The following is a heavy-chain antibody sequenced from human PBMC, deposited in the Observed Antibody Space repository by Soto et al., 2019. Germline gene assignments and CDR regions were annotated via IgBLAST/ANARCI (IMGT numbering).Heavy chain of an antibody. D-gene: IGHD6-13*01. CDR3: AKEIWVKAGPWYFDL. CDR2: VGDDGTVQ. Sequence: PGGSLRLSCVGSGFTFSNYGIHWVRQAPGKGLVWVTVVGDDGTVQHYADSVKGRFTISRDKSRNTVYLQMNSLMPEDTAMYYCAKEIWVKAGPWYFDLWGRGTLVTVSS. CDR1: GFTFSNYG. V-gene: IGHV3-30*18. J-gene: IGHJ2*01.